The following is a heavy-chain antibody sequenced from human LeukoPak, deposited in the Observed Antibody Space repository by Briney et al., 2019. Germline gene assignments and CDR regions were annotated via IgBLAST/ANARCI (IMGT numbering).Heavy chain of an antibody. Sequence: PGGSLRLSRAASGFTFSSYWMSWVRQAPGKGLEWVANIKQDGSEKYYVDSVKGRFTISRDNAKNSLYLQMNSLRAEDTAVYYCGAGRYAFDIWGQGTMVTVSS. V-gene: IGHV3-7*01. CDR1: GFTFSSYW. D-gene: IGHD6-19*01. J-gene: IGHJ3*02. CDR2: IKQDGSEK. CDR3: GAGRYAFDI.